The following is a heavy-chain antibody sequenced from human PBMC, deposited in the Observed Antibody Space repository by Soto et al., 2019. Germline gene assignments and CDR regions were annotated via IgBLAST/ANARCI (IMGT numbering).Heavy chain of an antibody. CDR3: ARVPAPSLRVRRFDY. V-gene: IGHV1-18*01. Sequence: ASVKVSCKASGYTFTSYDISWVRQAPGQGLEWMGWISAYNGSTNYAQKLQGRVTMTTDTSTSTAYMELRSLRSDDTAVYYCARVPAPSLRVRRFDYWGQGTLVTVSS. J-gene: IGHJ4*02. CDR2: ISAYNGST. D-gene: IGHD4-17*01. CDR1: GYTFTSYD.